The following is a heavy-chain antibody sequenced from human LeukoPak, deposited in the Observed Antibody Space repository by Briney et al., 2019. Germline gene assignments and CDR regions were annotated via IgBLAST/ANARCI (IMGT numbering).Heavy chain of an antibody. CDR1: GYSFTSYW. V-gene: IGHV5-51*01. CDR2: IYPGDSDT. D-gene: IGHD3-22*01. J-gene: IGHJ4*02. Sequence: GESLKISCKGSGYSFTSYWIGWVRQMPGKGLEWMGIIYPGDSDTRYSPSFQGQVTISADKSISTAYLQWSSLKASDTAMYYCARQPSCYYDSSGYHFDYWGQGTLVTVSS. CDR3: ARQPSCYYDSSGYHFDY.